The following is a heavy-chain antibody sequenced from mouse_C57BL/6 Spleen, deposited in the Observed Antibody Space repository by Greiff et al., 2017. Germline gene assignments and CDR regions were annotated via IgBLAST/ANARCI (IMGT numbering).Heavy chain of an antibody. CDR1: GYTFTSYW. J-gene: IGHJ2*01. V-gene: IGHV1-72*01. D-gene: IGHD2-4*01. CDR3: AREDDYDGENYFDY. CDR2: IDPNSGGT. Sequence: QVQLKQPGAELVKPGASVKLSCKASGYTFTSYWMHWVKLRPGRGLEWIGRIDPNSGGTKYNEKFKSKATLTVDKPSSTAYMQLSSLTSEDSAVYYCAREDDYDGENYFDYWGQGTTLTVSS.